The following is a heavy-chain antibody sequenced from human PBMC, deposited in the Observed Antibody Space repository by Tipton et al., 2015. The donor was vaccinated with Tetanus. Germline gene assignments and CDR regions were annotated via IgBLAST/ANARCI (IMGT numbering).Heavy chain of an antibody. V-gene: IGHV4-34*01. Sequence: TLSLTCGIFGASLSDNYWSWIRQSPGKGLEWIGEISHRGDTTYNPSLKSRVTISGDTSKTQFSLNMTYVTAADTAVYYCARHFHENSVYYELDIDYWGQGTLVTVSS. CDR2: ISHRGDT. J-gene: IGHJ4*02. CDR3: ARHFHENSVYYELDIDY. CDR1: GASLSDNY. D-gene: IGHD3-22*01.